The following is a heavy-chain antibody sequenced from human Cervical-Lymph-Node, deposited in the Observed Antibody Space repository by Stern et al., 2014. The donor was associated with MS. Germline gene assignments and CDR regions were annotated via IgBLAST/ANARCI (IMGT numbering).Heavy chain of an antibody. CDR1: GGTFSSYA. D-gene: IGHD5-18*01. J-gene: IGHJ6*02. CDR2: IIPIFGTA. Sequence: VQLEESGAEVKKPGSSVKVSCKASGGTFSSYAISWVRQAPGQGLERMGGIIPIFGTANYAQKFQGRVTITADESTSTAYMELSSLRSEDTAVYYCARDKRGYSYGPYYYYYGMDVWGQGTTVTVSS. V-gene: IGHV1-69*01. CDR3: ARDKRGYSYGPYYYYYGMDV.